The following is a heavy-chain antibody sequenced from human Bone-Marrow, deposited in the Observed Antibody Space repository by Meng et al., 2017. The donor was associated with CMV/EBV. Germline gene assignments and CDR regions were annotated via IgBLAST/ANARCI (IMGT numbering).Heavy chain of an antibody. Sequence: PGRSLRHSCSASGFIVSSHYMSWVRQAPGKGLEWVSVIYSVGTTHYADSVKGRFTISRDNSENMLYLQMNSLRVEDTAVYYCVRGFDPWGQGTLVTVSS. V-gene: IGHV3-53*01. CDR3: VRGFDP. CDR1: GFIVSSHY. CDR2: IYSVGTT. J-gene: IGHJ5*02.